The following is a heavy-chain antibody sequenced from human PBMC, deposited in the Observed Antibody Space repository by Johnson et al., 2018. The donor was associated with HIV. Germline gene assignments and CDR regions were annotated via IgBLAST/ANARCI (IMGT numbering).Heavy chain of an antibody. J-gene: IGHJ3*02. V-gene: IGHV3-9*01. Sequence: QLVESGGGLVQPGRSLRLSCAASGFTFYDYAMHLVRQAPGKGLEWVSGISWNSGSIGYADSVKGRFTISRDNAKNSLYLQMNSLRAEDTALYYCARRDGFDYGNAFDIWGQGTMVTVSS. CDR2: ISWNSGSI. CDR3: ARRDGFDYGNAFDI. CDR1: GFTFYDYA. D-gene: IGHD5-12*01.